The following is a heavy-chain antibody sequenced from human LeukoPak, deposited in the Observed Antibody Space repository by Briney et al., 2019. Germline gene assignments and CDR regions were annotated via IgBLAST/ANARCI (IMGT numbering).Heavy chain of an antibody. CDR1: GGSISSGDYS. V-gene: IGHV4-31*03. CDR3: ARVSGATITTYYGMDV. J-gene: IGHJ6*02. CDR2: IYYSGST. D-gene: IGHD5-12*01. Sequence: SETLSLTCTVSGGSISSGDYSWSWIRQHPGTGLEWIGYIYYSGSTYYNPSLKSRVTISVDTSKNQFSLRLSSVTALDTAVYYCARVSGATITTYYGMDVWGQGTTVTVS.